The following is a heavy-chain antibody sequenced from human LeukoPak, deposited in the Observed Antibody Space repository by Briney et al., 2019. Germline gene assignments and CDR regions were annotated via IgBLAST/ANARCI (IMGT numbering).Heavy chain of an antibody. CDR1: GGSISSSDYD. CDR3: ARHFGELHDWFDP. CDR2: IYYSGNT. D-gene: IGHD3-10*01. J-gene: IGHJ5*02. V-gene: IGHV4-39*01. Sequence: SETLSLTCTVSGGSISSSDYDWGWIRQPPGKGLEWIGTIYYSGNTYYNPSLKSRVTISVDTSKNQFSLKLSSVTAADTAVYYCARHFGELHDWFDPWGQGTLVTVSS.